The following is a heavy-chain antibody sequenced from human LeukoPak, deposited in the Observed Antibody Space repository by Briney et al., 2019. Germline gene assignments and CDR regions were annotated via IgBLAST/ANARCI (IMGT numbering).Heavy chain of an antibody. CDR1: GGSISSDPYY. CDR3: ARAGVDSYGQGWFDP. D-gene: IGHD5-18*01. Sequence: SETLSLTCTVSGGSISSDPYYWAWIRQPPGRGLEWIGSMYYRGSTYCDPSLKSRVTISLDTSKNQFSLRLSSVTAADTAVYYCARAGVDSYGQGWFDPWGQGTLVTVSS. V-gene: IGHV4-39*07. CDR2: MYYRGST. J-gene: IGHJ5*02.